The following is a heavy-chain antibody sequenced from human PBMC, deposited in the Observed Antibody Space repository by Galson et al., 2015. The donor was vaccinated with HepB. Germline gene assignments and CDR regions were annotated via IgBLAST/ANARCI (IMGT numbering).Heavy chain of an antibody. CDR1: GFTFSSYA. V-gene: IGHV3-23*01. CDR3: ARQTVRGGLSPFDY. D-gene: IGHD3-16*02. J-gene: IGHJ4*02. CDR2: ISGSGDST. Sequence: SLRLSCAASGFTFSSYAMSWVRQAPGKGLEWVSAISGSGDSTYYADSVKGRFTISRDNSKNTLYLQMNSLRAEDTAVYYCARQTVRGGLSPFDYWGQGTLVTVSS.